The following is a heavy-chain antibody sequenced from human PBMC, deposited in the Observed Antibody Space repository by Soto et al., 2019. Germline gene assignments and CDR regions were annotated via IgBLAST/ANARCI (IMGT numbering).Heavy chain of an antibody. D-gene: IGHD3-3*01. CDR2: IIPIFGTA. CDR3: ARAFPGHYDFWVY. CDR1: GGTFSSYA. J-gene: IGHJ4*02. Sequence: SVKVSCKASGGTFSSYAISWVRQAPGQGLEWMGGIIPIFGTANYAQKFQGRVTITADESTSTAYMELGSLRSEDTAVYYCARAFPGHYDFWVYWGQGTLVTVSS. V-gene: IGHV1-69*13.